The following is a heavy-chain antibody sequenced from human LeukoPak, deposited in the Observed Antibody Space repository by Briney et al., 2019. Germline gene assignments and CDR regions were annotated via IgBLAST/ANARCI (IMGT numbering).Heavy chain of an antibody. J-gene: IGHJ5*02. CDR1: GYSFSSYW. D-gene: IGHD2-2*02. CDR3: ARQFKGYCSSTSCYNNWFDP. CDR2: IYPGDSDT. V-gene: IGHV5-51*01. Sequence: GESLKISCKGSGYSFSSYWIGWVRQMPGKGLEWMGIIYPGDSDTRYSPSFQGQVTISADKSINTAYLQWSSLKASDTAMYYCARQFKGYCSSTSCYNNWFDPWGQGTLVTVSS.